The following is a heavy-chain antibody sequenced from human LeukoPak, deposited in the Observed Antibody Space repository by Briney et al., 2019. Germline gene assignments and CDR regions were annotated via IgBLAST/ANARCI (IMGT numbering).Heavy chain of an antibody. CDR3: TTAPSGYAYMNGWHLDY. CDR1: GFTFNYAW. Sequence: GGSLRLSCAASGFTFNYAWMSWVRQAPGKGLEWVGRIKSKTDGETTDYAAPVKGRFTISRDDSKNTLYLQMNSLKTEDTALYYCTTAPSGYAYMNGWHLDYWGQGALVTVSS. D-gene: IGHD5-18*01. CDR2: IKSKTDGETT. V-gene: IGHV3-15*01. J-gene: IGHJ4*02.